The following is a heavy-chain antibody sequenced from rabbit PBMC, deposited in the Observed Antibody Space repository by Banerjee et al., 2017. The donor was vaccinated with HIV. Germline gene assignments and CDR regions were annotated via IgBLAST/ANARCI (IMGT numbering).Heavy chain of an antibody. D-gene: IGHD6-1*01. CDR3: ARDAGYAGYGYAPNL. Sequence: QSLEESGGDLVKPGASLTLTCTASGFSFSSSYWICWVRQAPGKGLEWIACIYAGSSGSTYYASWAKGRFTISKTSSTTVTLQMTSLTAADTATYFCARDAGYAGYGYAPNLWGPGTLVTVS. V-gene: IGHV1S40*01. CDR1: GFSFSSSYW. J-gene: IGHJ4*01. CDR2: IYAGSSGST.